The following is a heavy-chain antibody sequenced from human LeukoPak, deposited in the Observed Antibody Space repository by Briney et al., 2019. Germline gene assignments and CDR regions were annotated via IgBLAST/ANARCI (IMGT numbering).Heavy chain of an antibody. J-gene: IGHJ5*02. V-gene: IGHV3-23*01. CDR3: AKEIAVADWFDP. CDR2: ISGSGGST. D-gene: IGHD6-19*01. Sequence: GGSLRLSCAASGFTFSSYAMSRVRQAPGQGLEWVSAISGSGGSTYCAASVKGRFTISRDNSKNTLYLQVNSLRAEDTAVYYCAKEIAVADWFDPWGQGTLVTVSS. CDR1: GFTFSSYA.